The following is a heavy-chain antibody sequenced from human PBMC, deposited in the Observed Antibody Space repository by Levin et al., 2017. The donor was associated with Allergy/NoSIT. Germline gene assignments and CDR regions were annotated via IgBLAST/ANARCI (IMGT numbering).Heavy chain of an antibody. J-gene: IGHJ4*02. D-gene: IGHD6-6*01. Sequence: SLKISCAASGFTFDDYAMHWVRQAPGKGLEWVSGISWNSGSIGYADSVKGRFTISRDNAKNSLYLQMNSLRAEDTALYYCAKGGEFSSFEGDYWGQGTLVTVSS. CDR3: AKGGEFSSFEGDY. CDR1: GFTFDDYA. CDR2: ISWNSGSI. V-gene: IGHV3-9*01.